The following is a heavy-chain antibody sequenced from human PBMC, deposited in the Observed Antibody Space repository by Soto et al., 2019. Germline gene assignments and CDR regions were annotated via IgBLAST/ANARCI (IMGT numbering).Heavy chain of an antibody. J-gene: IGHJ4*02. CDR2: ISWNSGSI. CDR1: GFTFDDYA. V-gene: IGHV3-9*01. CDR3: AKDRGRYSSIIDY. D-gene: IGHD6-13*01. Sequence: EVQLVESGGGLVQPGRSLRLSCAVSGFTFDDYAVHWVRQAPGKGLEWVSGISWNSGSIAYADSVKGRFTISRDNAKNSLYLQMNSLRPEDTALYYCAKDRGRYSSIIDYWGQGTLVTVSS.